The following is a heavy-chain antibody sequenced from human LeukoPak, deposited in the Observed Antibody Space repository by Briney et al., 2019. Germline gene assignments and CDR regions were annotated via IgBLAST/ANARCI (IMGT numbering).Heavy chain of an antibody. D-gene: IGHD1-1*01. Sequence: GGSLRLSCAASGFAFSDYYMSWIRQAPGKGLEWVSYISSSGSTIYYADSVKGRFTISRDNAKNLLYLQMDSLRVEDTAIYYCARDPRTVRIWGQGTLVTVSS. CDR1: GFAFSDYY. V-gene: IGHV3-11*04. CDR3: ARDPRTVRI. J-gene: IGHJ4*02. CDR2: ISSSGSTI.